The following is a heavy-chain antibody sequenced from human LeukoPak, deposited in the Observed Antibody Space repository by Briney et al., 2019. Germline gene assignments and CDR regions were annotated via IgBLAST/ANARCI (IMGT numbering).Heavy chain of an antibody. CDR3: ASQYSSGWYQFDN. Sequence: PGGSLRLSCAASGFTFSSYEMNWVRQAPGKGLEWVSYISTSGHTIYYADSVKGRFTISRDNAKNSLYLQMNSLRAEDTAVYYCASQYSSGWYQFDNWGQGTLVTVSS. D-gene: IGHD6-19*01. CDR2: ISTSGHTI. V-gene: IGHV3-48*03. CDR1: GFTFSSYE. J-gene: IGHJ4*02.